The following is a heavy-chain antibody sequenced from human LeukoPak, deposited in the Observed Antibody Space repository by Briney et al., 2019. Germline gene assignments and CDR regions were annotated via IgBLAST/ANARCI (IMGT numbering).Heavy chain of an antibody. V-gene: IGHV4-30-4*07. D-gene: IGHD3-16*02. CDR3: ARERGGDYDYVWGSYRYYYMDV. CDR1: GGSIGSGGYS. Sequence: SETLSLTCAVSGGSIGSGGYSWSWIRQPPGKGLEWIGYIYYSGSTYYNPSLKSRVTISVDTSKNQFSLKLSSVTAADTAVYYCARERGGDYDYVWGSYRYYYMDVWGQGTMVTVSS. J-gene: IGHJ6*03. CDR2: IYYSGST.